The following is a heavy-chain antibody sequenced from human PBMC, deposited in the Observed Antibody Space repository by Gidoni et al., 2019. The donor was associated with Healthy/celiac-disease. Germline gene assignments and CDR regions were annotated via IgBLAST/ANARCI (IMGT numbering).Heavy chain of an antibody. V-gene: IGHV3-53*04. CDR2: IYSGGST. Sequence: EVQLVESGGGWVQTGGYRRLSCAASGFTVSSNYMSWVRQAPGKGLEWVSVIYSGGSTYYADSVKGRFTISRHNSKNTLYLQMNSLRAEDTAVYYCARERSWAIDYWGQGTLVTVSS. D-gene: IGHD1-26*01. J-gene: IGHJ4*02. CDR3: ARERSWAIDY. CDR1: GFTVSSNY.